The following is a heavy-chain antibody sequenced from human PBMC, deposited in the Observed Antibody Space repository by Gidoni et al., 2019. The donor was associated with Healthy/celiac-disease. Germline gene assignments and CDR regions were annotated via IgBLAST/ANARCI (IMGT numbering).Heavy chain of an antibody. CDR2: IYYSGST. V-gene: IGHV4-39*01. CDR1: GGSISSSSYY. Sequence: QLQLQESGPGLVQPSETLSLTCTVYGGSISSSSYYWGWLRQPPGKGLEWIGRIYYSGSTYYNPSLKSRVPISVDTSKVQFSLMLSSVTAADTAVYYCARLVGPDYFDYWGQGTLVTVSS. CDR3: ARLVGPDYFDY. J-gene: IGHJ4*02.